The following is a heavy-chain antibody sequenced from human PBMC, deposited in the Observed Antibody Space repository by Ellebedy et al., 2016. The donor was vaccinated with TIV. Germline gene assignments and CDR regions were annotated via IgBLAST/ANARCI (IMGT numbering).Heavy chain of an antibody. V-gene: IGHV3-7*03. J-gene: IGHJ6*02. CDR3: AKDLRASPPVTGIDG. CDR2: VRPDGSQK. Sequence: GGSLRLSCTGYGFIFSSHWMSWVRQAPGKGLEWVANVRPDGSQKYYVESVRGRFTISRDNAKNSLFLEMNSLRPEDTALYYCAKDLRASPPVTGIDGWGQGTTVTVSS. CDR1: GFIFSSHW. D-gene: IGHD4-17*01.